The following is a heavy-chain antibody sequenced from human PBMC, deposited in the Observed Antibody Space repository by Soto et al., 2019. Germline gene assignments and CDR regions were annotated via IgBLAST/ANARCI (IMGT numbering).Heavy chain of an antibody. J-gene: IGHJ4*02. CDR3: AKVRSFSSGWYLSGDY. Sequence: EVQLLGSGGDLVQPGGSLRLSCAASGFTFRNYAMTWVRQAPGRGLEWVSFIGGSGSRTYYSDSVKGRFSISRDNFKDTLYLQMNSLRVDDTAIYYCAKVRSFSSGWYLSGDYWGQGTRVTVSS. CDR1: GFTFRNYA. D-gene: IGHD6-19*01. CDR2: IGGSGSRT. V-gene: IGHV3-23*01.